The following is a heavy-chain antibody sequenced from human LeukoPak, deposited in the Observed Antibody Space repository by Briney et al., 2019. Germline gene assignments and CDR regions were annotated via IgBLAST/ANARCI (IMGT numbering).Heavy chain of an antibody. V-gene: IGHV3-74*01. CDR3: AREIAAAGIGVCDY. D-gene: IGHD6-13*01. CDR1: GFTFSSYW. Sequence: GGSLRLSCAASGFTFSSYWMHWVRQAPGKGLVWVSRINSDGSKTTYADSVKGRFTISRDNAKNTVYLQMNSLRAEDTAVYYCAREIAAAGIGVCDYWGQGTLVTVSS. J-gene: IGHJ4*02. CDR2: INSDGSKT.